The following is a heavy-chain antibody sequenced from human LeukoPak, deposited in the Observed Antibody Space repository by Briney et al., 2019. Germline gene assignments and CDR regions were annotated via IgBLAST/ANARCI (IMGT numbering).Heavy chain of an antibody. V-gene: IGHV7-4-1*02. D-gene: IGHD5-18*01. CDR1: GYTFTSYA. CDR2: INTNTGDP. J-gene: IGHJ4*02. CDR3: GRDPKLGIRGYTYGYIDY. Sequence: ASVKVSCKASGYTFTSYAMNWVRQAPGQGLEWMGWINTNTGDPTYAQGFTGRYVLSLDTSVSTAYLQISGLKADDTAVYYCGRDPKLGIRGYTYGYIDYWGQGTLVTVSS.